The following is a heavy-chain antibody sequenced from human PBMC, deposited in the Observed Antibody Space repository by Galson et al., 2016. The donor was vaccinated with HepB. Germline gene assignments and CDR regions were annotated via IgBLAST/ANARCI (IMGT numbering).Heavy chain of an antibody. Sequence: TLSLTCTVSGGSISSSTYYWGWIRQPPGKGLEWIGAVYYTGSTYYNPSLKSRVTISVDTSKNQFSLKLTSVTAADTAVYYCATYLGGIVRASDYWGQGTLVTVSS. CDR3: ATYLGGIVRASDY. D-gene: IGHD1-26*01. J-gene: IGHJ4*02. V-gene: IGHV4-39*01. CDR1: GGSISSSTYY. CDR2: VYYTGST.